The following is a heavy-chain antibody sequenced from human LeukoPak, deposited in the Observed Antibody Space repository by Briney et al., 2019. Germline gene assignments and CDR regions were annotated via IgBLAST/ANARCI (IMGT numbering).Heavy chain of an antibody. V-gene: IGHV4-39*01. Sequence: SGTLSLTCTVSGGSISSSSYYWGWIRQPPGKGLEWIGSIYYSGSTYYNPSLKSRVTISVDTSKNQFSLKLSSVTAADTAVYYCARRRSAGAGYCSSTSCSYDYWGQGTLVTVSS. CDR1: GGSISSSSYY. CDR2: IYYSGST. J-gene: IGHJ4*02. D-gene: IGHD2-2*01. CDR3: ARRRSAGAGYCSSTSCSYDY.